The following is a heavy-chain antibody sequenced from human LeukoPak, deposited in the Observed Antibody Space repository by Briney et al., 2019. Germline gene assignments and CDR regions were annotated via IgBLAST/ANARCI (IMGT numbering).Heavy chain of an antibody. CDR1: GGSISSYY. V-gene: IGHV4-59*01. J-gene: IGHJ4*02. CDR3: ARDPGDWSIDF. CDR2: IYYSGST. D-gene: IGHD2-21*02. Sequence: SATLFLSCTAAGGSISSYYWSWIRQPPGKGLGWVGFIYYSGSTNYNPSLKSRVTISVDTSKNQFSLKLSSVTAADTAVYYCARDPGDWSIDFWGQGTLVTVSS.